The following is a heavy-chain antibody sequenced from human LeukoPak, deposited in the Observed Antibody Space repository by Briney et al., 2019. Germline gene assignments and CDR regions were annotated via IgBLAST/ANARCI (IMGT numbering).Heavy chain of an antibody. J-gene: IGHJ4*02. Sequence: GGPLRLSCAASGFTFSSYSMNWVRQAPGKGLEWVSSISSSSYIYYADSVKGRFTISRDNAKNSLYLQMNSLRAEDTAVYYCARESGGELELHNALDYWGQGTLVTVSS. D-gene: IGHD1-7*01. CDR3: ARESGGELELHNALDY. CDR2: ISSSSYI. V-gene: IGHV3-21*01. CDR1: GFTFSSYS.